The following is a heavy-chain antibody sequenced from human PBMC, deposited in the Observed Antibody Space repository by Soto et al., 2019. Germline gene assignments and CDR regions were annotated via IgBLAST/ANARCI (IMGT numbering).Heavy chain of an antibody. CDR2: MNPNSGNT. CDR3: ARERSAAGTGWFDP. Sequence: QVQLVQSGAEVKKPGASVKVSCKASGYTFTSYDINWVRQATGQGLEWMGWMNPNSGNTGYAQKFQGRVTMTRNTSIITAYMELISLRSEDTAVYYCARERSAAGTGWFDPWGQGTLVTVSS. J-gene: IGHJ5*02. D-gene: IGHD6-13*01. CDR1: GYTFTSYD. V-gene: IGHV1-8*01.